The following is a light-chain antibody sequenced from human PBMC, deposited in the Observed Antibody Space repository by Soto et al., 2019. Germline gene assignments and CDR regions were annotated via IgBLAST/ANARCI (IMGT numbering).Light chain of an antibody. CDR3: LQDYSYPRT. J-gene: IGKJ1*01. Sequence: AIQMTQSPSSLSASVGDRVTITCRASQVIRNHLGWYQQKPGKAPKLLIYAVSSLQGGVSSRFSGSGSGTDFTLTISSLQPEDFATYYCLQDYSYPRTFGQGTKVDIK. V-gene: IGKV1-6*01. CDR2: AVS. CDR1: QVIRNH.